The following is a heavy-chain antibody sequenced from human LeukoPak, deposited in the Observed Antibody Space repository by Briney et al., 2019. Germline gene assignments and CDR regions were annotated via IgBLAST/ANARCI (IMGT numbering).Heavy chain of an antibody. CDR2: INPNSGGT. Sequence: ASVKVSCKASGYTFTSYDINWVRQAPGQGLEWMGWINPNSGGTNYAQKFQGRVTMTRDTSISTAYMELSRLRSDDTAVYYCARDFWSGYYRETIDYWGQGTLVTVSS. J-gene: IGHJ4*02. CDR3: ARDFWSGYYRETIDY. CDR1: GYTFTSYD. D-gene: IGHD3-3*01. V-gene: IGHV1-2*02.